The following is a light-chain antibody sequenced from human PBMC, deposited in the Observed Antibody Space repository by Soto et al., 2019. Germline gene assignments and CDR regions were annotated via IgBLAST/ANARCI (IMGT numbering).Light chain of an antibody. V-gene: IGKV3D-15*01. J-gene: IGKJ1*01. CDR1: QSINSN. Sequence: IVMTQSPATLSVSPGERATLSCRASQSINSNLAWYQQKPGQAPRLLMFRASIRATGIPDRFSGSGSGTDFTLTISSLQPDDFATYYCQHYNSYSEAFGQGTKVDIK. CDR2: RAS. CDR3: QHYNSYSEA.